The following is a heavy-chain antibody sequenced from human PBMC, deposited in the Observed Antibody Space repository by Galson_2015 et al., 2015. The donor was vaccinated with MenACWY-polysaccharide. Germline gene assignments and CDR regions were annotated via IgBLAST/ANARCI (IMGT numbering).Heavy chain of an antibody. Sequence: LSLTCTVSGGSISSRTYYWGWIRQPPGKGLEWIGSIYYGGSTHYKPSLKSRLTISVDTSRNQFSLKLSSVTAADTAVYYCARPGQGHYFDYWGQGTLVTVSS. CDR3: ARPGQGHYFDY. V-gene: IGHV4-39*01. CDR1: GGSISSRTYY. CDR2: IYYGGST. J-gene: IGHJ4*02.